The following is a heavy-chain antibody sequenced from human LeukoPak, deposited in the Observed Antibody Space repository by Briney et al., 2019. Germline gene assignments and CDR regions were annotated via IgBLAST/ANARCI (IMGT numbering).Heavy chain of an antibody. J-gene: IGHJ3*02. V-gene: IGHV3-30*18. CDR3: AKSSLGGVDPHDAFDI. CDR2: ISYDGSNK. Sequence: GGSLRLSCAASGFTFSSYGMHWVRQAPGKGLEWVAVISYDGSNKYYADSVKGRFTISRDNSKNTLYLQMNSLRAEDTAVYYCAKSSLGGVDPHDAFDIWGQGTMVTVSS. D-gene: IGHD3-10*01. CDR1: GFTFSSYG.